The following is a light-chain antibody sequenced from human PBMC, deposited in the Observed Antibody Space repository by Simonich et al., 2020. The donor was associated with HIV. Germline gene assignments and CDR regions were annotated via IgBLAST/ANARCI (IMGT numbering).Light chain of an antibody. CDR3: QQYNKWPPWT. V-gene: IGKV3-15*01. CDR2: DAS. J-gene: IGKJ1*01. CDR1: QSVSSY. Sequence: EIVLTQSPGTLSLSPGERATLSCRASQSVSSYLAWYQQKPGQAPRLLIYDASTRATGIPARFSGSGSGTEFNLTISSLQSEDSAVYYCQQYNKWPPWTFGQGTKVEFK.